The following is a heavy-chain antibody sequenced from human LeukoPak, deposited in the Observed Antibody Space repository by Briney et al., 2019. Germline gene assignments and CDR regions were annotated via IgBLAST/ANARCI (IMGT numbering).Heavy chain of an antibody. D-gene: IGHD6-6*01. V-gene: IGHV3-53*01. CDR2: IYTDGST. CDR3: ARASYSSWTYFEY. CDR1: GFTLRSHI. J-gene: IGHJ4*02. Sequence: GGSLRLSCVASGFTLRSHIMNWVRQAPGKGLEWVSVIYTDGSTDYADSVEGRFTVSRDNSKNTLYLQMNTLRAEDTAVYYCARASYSSWTYFEYWGQGTLVTVSS.